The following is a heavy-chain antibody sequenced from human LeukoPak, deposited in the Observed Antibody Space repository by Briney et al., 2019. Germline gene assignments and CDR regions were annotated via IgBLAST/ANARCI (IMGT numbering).Heavy chain of an antibody. V-gene: IGHV4-39*01. D-gene: IGHD3/OR15-3a*01. CDR2: IYCSGNT. Sequence: SETLSLTCTVSGVSISSSNSYWGWIRQPPGKGLEWIGSIYCSGNTYYNASLKSQVSISIDTSKNQFSLKLTSVTAADTAVYYCARQTGSGLFILPGGQGTLVTVSS. CDR3: ARQTGSGLFILP. J-gene: IGHJ4*02. CDR1: GVSISSSNSY.